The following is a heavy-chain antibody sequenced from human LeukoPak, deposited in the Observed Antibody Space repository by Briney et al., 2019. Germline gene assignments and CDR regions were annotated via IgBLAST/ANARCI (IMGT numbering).Heavy chain of an antibody. CDR3: SYDSSGYYDEVGYFDY. V-gene: IGHV1-69*04. J-gene: IGHJ4*02. CDR2: IIPILGIA. Sequence: GASVKVSCKASGGTFSSYAISWVRQAPGQGLEWMGRIIPILGIANYAQKFQGRVTITADRSTSTAYMELSSLRSEDTAVYYCSYDSSGYYDEVGYFDYWGQGTLVTVSS. D-gene: IGHD3-22*01. CDR1: GGTFSSYA.